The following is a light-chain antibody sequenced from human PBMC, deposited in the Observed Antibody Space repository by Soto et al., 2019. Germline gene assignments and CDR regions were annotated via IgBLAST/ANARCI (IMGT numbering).Light chain of an antibody. Sequence: EIVLTQSPGTLSLSPGDRATLSCEASQSVNNNYLAWYQHKPGQAPRLLIYGASSRATGIPARFSGSGSGTDFNLTIRRLAPEDFAVYYCQQDDTSLPYTFGGGTKVEIK. CDR3: QQDDTSLPYT. J-gene: IGKJ4*01. CDR1: QSVNNNY. V-gene: IGKV3-20*01. CDR2: GAS.